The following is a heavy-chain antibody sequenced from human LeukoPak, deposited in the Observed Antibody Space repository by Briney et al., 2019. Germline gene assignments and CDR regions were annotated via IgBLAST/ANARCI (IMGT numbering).Heavy chain of an antibody. CDR3: ARAGFGAQSLAFDI. J-gene: IGHJ3*02. D-gene: IGHD3-10*01. CDR2: IKQDGSEK. Sequence: GGSLRLSCAASGLTFSRYWMTWFRQAPGKGLEWVANIKQDGSEKYYVDSVKGRFTISRDNAKNSLYLQMNSLRAEDTALYHCARAGFGAQSLAFDIWGQGTMVTVSS. CDR1: GLTFSRYW. V-gene: IGHV3-7*03.